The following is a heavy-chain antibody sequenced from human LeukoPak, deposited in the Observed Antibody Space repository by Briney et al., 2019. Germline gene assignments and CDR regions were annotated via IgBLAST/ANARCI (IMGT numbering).Heavy chain of an antibody. V-gene: IGHV3-73*01. CDR2: IKSKTNSNAT. J-gene: IGHJ4*02. CDR1: GFTFCGSA. Sequence: PGGSLRLSCAASGFTFCGSAMLWLPQASGKGLVWVSRIKSKTNSNATAYAASVKGRFTITRDDSKNTAYLQMNSLKTEDTAVYYCTTIRYSGSHGQVDYWGQGTLVTVSS. D-gene: IGHD1-26*01. CDR3: TTIRYSGSHGQVDY.